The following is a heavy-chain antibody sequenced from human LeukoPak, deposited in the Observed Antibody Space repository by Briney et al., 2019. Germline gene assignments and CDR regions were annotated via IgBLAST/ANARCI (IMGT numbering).Heavy chain of an antibody. CDR1: GGSITSGGYF. V-gene: IGHV4-31*03. Sequence: SETLSLTCTVSGGSITSGGYFWSWIRQHPGKGLEWIGYIYHSGSTYYNPSLKSRVTISVDTSKNQFSLRLTSVTAEDTAIYYCARHYQTGPFEYWGQGTLVTVSS. J-gene: IGHJ4*02. CDR2: IYHSGST. D-gene: IGHD1-1*01. CDR3: ARHYQTGPFEY.